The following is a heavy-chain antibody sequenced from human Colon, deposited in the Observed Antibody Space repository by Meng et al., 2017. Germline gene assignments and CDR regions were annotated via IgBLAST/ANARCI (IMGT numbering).Heavy chain of an antibody. D-gene: IGHD6-13*01. CDR1: GGSFSGYY. Sequence: SETLSLTCAVYGGSFSGYYWSWIRQPPGKGLEWIGEINHSGSTNYNPSLKSRVTISVDTSKNQFSLKLSSVTAADTAVYYCARDSSSWCGPFDYWGQGTLVTVSS. CDR3: ARDSSSWCGPFDY. V-gene: IGHV4-34*01. CDR2: INHSGST. J-gene: IGHJ4*02.